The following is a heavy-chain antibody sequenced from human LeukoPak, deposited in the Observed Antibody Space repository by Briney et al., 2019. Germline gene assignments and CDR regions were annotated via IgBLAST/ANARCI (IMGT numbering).Heavy chain of an antibody. CDR2: IYTSGST. D-gene: IGHD1-26*01. J-gene: IGHJ3*02. V-gene: IGHV4-4*07. CDR1: GGSISSYY. Sequence: SETLSLTCTVSGGSISSYYWSWIRQPAGKGLEWIGRIYTSGSTNYNPSLKSRVTMSVDTSKNQFSLKLSSVTAADTAVYYCARTPSGPHPWELTDAFDIWGQGTMVTVSS. CDR3: ARTPSGPHPWELTDAFDI.